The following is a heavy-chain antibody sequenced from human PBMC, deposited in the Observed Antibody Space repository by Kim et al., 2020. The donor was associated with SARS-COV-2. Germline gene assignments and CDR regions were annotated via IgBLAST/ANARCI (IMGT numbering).Heavy chain of an antibody. CDR3: ARAHCYGPV. J-gene: IGHJ3*01. V-gene: IGHV3-7*01. Sequence: SEKNDVESVKGRFTISRDNVKNSVYMQMNRLGVEDTAVYYCARAHCYGPVWGQGTMVTVSS. D-gene: IGHD2-21*01. CDR2: SEK.